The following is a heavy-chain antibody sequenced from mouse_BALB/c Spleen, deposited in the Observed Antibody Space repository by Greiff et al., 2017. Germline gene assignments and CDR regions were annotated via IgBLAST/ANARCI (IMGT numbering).Heavy chain of an antibody. J-gene: IGHJ2*01. V-gene: IGHV3-2*02. CDR2: ISYSGST. Sequence: EVKLVESGPGLVKPSQSLSLTCTVSGYSITSDYAWNWNRQFPGNKLEWMGYISYSGSTSYNPSLKSRIPITRDTSKNQFFLQLNSVTTEDTATYYCARFFRYFDYWGQGTTLTVSS. CDR3: ARFFRYFDY. CDR1: GYSITSDYA.